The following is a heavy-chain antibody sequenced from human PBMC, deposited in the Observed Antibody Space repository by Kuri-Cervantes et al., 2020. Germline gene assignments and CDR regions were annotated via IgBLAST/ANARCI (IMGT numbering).Heavy chain of an antibody. D-gene: IGHD4-17*01. CDR1: GFSFRNYG. CDR2: ISYDGVNK. J-gene: IGHJ4*02. Sequence: GESLKISCAASGFSFRNYGIHWVRQAPGKGLEWVAVISYDGVNKYYADSVKGRFTISRDNSKNTLYLQMNSLRAEDTAVYFCAKDKNDYGEQYFDYWGQGTLVTVSS. V-gene: IGHV3-30*18. CDR3: AKDKNDYGEQYFDY.